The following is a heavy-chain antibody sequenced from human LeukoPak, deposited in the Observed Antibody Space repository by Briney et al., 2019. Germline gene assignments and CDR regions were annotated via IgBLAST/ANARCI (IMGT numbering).Heavy chain of an antibody. CDR1: GGSISSGSYY. CDR3: ARDGPDYDILTGYYHLYYYYMDV. CDR2: IYTSGST. V-gene: IGHV4-61*02. Sequence: SQTPSLTCTVSGGSISSGSYYWSWIRQPAGKGLEWIGRIYTSGSTNYNPSLKSRVTMSVDTSKNQFSLKLSSVTAADTAVYYCARDGPDYDILTGYYHLYYYYMDVWGKGTTVTVSS. J-gene: IGHJ6*03. D-gene: IGHD3-9*01.